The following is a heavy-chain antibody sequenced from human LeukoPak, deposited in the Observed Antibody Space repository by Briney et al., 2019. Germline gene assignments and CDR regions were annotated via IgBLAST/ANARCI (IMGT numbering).Heavy chain of an antibody. D-gene: IGHD1-1*01. CDR3: ARENVIHDAFDI. CDR1: GFTFSSYS. CDR2: ISSSSSYI. J-gene: IGHJ3*02. Sequence: GGSLRLSCAASGFTFSSYSMNWVRQAPGKGLEWVSSISSSSSYIYYADSVKGRFTISRENAKNSVYLQMNSLRAEDAAVYYCARENVIHDAFDICGRRTMVSVSS. V-gene: IGHV3-21*01.